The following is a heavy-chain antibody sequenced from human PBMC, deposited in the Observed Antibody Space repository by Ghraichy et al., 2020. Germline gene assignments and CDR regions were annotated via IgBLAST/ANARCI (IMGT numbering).Heavy chain of an antibody. CDR3: ARVTSGGSYGFDY. Sequence: SETLSLTCTVSGVSISSYYWSWIRQPPGKGLEWIGYIYYSGSTNYNPSLKSRVTISIDTSKNQFSLKLSSVTAADTAVYYCARVTSGGSYGFDYWGQGTLVTVSS. CDR1: GVSISSYY. J-gene: IGHJ4*02. D-gene: IGHD5-18*01. CDR2: IYYSGST. V-gene: IGHV4-59*01.